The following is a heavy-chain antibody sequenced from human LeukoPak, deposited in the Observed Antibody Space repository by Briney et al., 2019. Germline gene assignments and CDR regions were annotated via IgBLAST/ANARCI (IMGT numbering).Heavy chain of an antibody. V-gene: IGHV3-30*02. CDR1: GFTFSSYG. Sequence: PGGSLRLSCAASGFTFSSYGMHWVRQAPGKGLEWVAFIRYDGSNKYYADSVKGRSTISRDNSKNTLYLQMNSLRAEDTAVYYCAKDRTGKLLWSSGPLFDYWGQGTLVTVSS. D-gene: IGHD3-10*01. CDR2: IRYDGSNK. CDR3: AKDRTGKLLWSSGPLFDY. J-gene: IGHJ4*02.